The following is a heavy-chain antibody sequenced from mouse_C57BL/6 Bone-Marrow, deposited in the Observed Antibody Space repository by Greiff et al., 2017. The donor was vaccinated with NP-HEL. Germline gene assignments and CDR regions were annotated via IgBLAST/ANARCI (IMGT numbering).Heavy chain of an antibody. J-gene: IGHJ1*03. V-gene: IGHV10-1*01. CDR2: IRSKSNNYAT. Sequence: EVMLVESGGGLVQPKGSLKLSCAASGFSFNTYAMNWVRQAPGKGLEWVARIRSKSNNYATYYADSVKDRFTISRDDSESMLYLQMNNLKTEDTAMYYCVRHGLRWYFDVWGTGTTVTVSS. CDR3: VRHGLRWYFDV. D-gene: IGHD3-1*01. CDR1: GFSFNTYA.